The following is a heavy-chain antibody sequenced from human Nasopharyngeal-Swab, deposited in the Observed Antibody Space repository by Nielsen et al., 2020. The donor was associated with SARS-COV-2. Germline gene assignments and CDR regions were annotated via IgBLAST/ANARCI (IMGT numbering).Heavy chain of an antibody. CDR3: ARVVGSLWFGELAFDY. D-gene: IGHD3-10*01. CDR2: IYYSGGT. Sequence: SETLSLTCTVSGGSISSYYWSWIRQPPGKGLEWIGYIYYSGGTNYNPSPKSRVTIAVDTSKNQFSLKLSSVTAADKAVYYCARVVGSLWFGELAFDYWGQGTLVTVSS. V-gene: IGHV4-59*01. CDR1: GGSISSYY. J-gene: IGHJ4*02.